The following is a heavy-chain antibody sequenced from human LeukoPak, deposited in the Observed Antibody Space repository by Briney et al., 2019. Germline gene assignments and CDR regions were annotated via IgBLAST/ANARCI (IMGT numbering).Heavy chain of an antibody. D-gene: IGHD3-10*01. Sequence: GGSLRLSCAASGFTFRSYGMSGVRQAPGKGLEWVSSISGSGGTTYYGDSVKGRFTLSRDNSKNTLYLQMNSLRAEDTAVYYCAKGSRSLRFGEAGDYWGQGTLVTVSS. CDR3: AKGSRSLRFGEAGDY. CDR2: ISGSGGTT. V-gene: IGHV3-23*01. CDR1: GFTFRSYG. J-gene: IGHJ4*02.